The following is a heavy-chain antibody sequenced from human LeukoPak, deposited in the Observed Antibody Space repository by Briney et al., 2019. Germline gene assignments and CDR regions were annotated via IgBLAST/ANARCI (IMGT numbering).Heavy chain of an antibody. D-gene: IGHD3-3*01. J-gene: IGHJ6*03. CDR2: IYSGGST. CDR1: GFTVSSNY. Sequence: GGSLRLSSAASGFTVSSNYMSWVRQAPGKGLEWVSVIYSGGSTYYADSVKGRFTISRDNSKNTLYLQMNSLRAEDTAVYYCARNDWITIFGVVLADMDVWGKGATVTVSS. CDR3: ARNDWITIFGVVLADMDV. V-gene: IGHV3-66*02.